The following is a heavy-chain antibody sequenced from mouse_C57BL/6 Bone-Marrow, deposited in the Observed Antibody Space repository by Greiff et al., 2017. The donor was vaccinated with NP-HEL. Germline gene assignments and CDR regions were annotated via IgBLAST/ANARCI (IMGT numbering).Heavy chain of an antibody. CDR1: GFTFSSYA. D-gene: IGHD3-1*01. CDR2: ISDGGSYT. CDR3: ARMDTRAFDV. V-gene: IGHV5-4*01. Sequence: EVQGVESGGGLVKPGGSLKLSCAASGFTFSSYAMSWVRQTPEKRLEWVATISDGGSYTYYPDNVKGRFTISRDTAKNNLYLQMSHLKSEDTAMYYCARMDTRAFDVWGTGTTVTVSS. J-gene: IGHJ1*03.